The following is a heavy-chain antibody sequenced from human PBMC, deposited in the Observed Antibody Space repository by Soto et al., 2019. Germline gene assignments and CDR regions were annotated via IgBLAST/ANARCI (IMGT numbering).Heavy chain of an antibody. CDR2: ISWNSGII. J-gene: IGHJ4*02. CDR3: AKEGGGYYYVAGIDS. CDR1: GFTFDDYA. Sequence: GGSLRLSCAASGFTFDDYAMHCVRQAPGKGLEWVSGISWNSGIIGYADSVNGRFTISRDNAKNSLYLQMNSLRAEDTALYYCAKEGGGYYYVAGIDSWGQGTLVNVSS. D-gene: IGHD3-22*01. V-gene: IGHV3-9*01.